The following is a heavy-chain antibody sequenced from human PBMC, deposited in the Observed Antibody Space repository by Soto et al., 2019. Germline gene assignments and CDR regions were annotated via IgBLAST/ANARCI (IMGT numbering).Heavy chain of an antibody. V-gene: IGHV3-74*01. J-gene: IGHJ6*02. D-gene: IGHD5-18*01. CDR2: INSDGSST. Sequence: GGSLRLSCVASGFTFSSYWMHWVRQAPGKGLVWVSRINSDGSSTSYADSVKGRFTISRDNAKNTLYLQMNSLRAEDTAVYYCARAAPDTAMRRYYYYGMDVWGQGTTVTVSS. CDR1: GFTFSSYW. CDR3: ARAAPDTAMRRYYYYGMDV.